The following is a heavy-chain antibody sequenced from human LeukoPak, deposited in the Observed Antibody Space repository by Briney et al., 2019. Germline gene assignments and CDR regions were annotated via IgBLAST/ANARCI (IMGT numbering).Heavy chain of an antibody. D-gene: IGHD1-26*01. CDR3: AKEYSGTFSPFPSCFDY. CDR1: GFTFSNYA. V-gene: IGHV3-23*01. J-gene: IGHJ4*02. Sequence: GGSLRLSCAASGFTFSNYAMNWVRQAPGKGLEWVSAISASAGRTYYADSVKGRFTISRDNSKNTLFLQMNSLRADDTAVYYCAKEYSGTFSPFPSCFDYWGQGTLVTVSS. CDR2: ISASAGRT.